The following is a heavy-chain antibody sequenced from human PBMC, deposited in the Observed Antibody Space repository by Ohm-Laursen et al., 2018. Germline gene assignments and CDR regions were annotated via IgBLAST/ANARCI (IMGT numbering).Heavy chain of an antibody. D-gene: IGHD3-3*01. V-gene: IGHV3-48*03. CDR2: ISSSDPTI. CDR1: GFIFSSYA. CDR3: ARIFHEEYYGMDV. Sequence: SLRLSCAASGFIFSSYAMSWVRQAPGKGLEWASYISSSDPTIYYADSVQGRFTISRDNAKNSLYLQMNSLRVEDTAVYYCARIFHEEYYGMDVWGQGTSVTVSS. J-gene: IGHJ6*02.